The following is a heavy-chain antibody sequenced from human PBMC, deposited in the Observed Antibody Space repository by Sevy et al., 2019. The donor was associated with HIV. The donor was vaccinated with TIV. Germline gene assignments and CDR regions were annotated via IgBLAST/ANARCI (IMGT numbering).Heavy chain of an antibody. CDR3: ARGGSAVTGTTFVLAFDI. Sequence: SQTLSLTCAISGDSVCGHSAAWNWIRQSPSRGLEWLGMTYYRSKWYTDFAVSVKSRITINPDTSKNQFSLHLNSVTPEDTAMYYCARGGSAVTGTTFVLAFDIWGQGTMVTVSS. D-gene: IGHD1-1*01. CDR1: GDSVCGHSAA. V-gene: IGHV6-1*01. J-gene: IGHJ3*02. CDR2: TYYRSKWYT.